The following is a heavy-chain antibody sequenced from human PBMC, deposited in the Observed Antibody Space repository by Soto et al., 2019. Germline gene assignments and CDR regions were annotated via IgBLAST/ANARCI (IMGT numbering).Heavy chain of an antibody. CDR1: DGSMNSDSSY. Sequence: QLQLQESGPGLVKPSETLSLTCRVSDGSMNSDSSYGGWIRQPPGKGLEWIGVINHSGSTYHNLSLMGRVALSVDASRTQFSLKLTSITAADTAVYYWARLGGYVSVGCYYLCDSWGQGTLVTVSS. CDR3: ARLGGYVSVGCYYLCDS. V-gene: IGHV4-39*01. D-gene: IGHD1-26*01. CDR2: INHSGST. J-gene: IGHJ4*02.